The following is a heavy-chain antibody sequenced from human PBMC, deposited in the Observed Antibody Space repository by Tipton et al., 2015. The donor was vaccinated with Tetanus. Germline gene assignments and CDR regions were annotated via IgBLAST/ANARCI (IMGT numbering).Heavy chain of an antibody. D-gene: IGHD2-2*01. CDR1: GASISSHY. CDR3: ARGLSFTSSYGFDY. Sequence: GLVKPSETLSLSCIVSGASISSHYWSWTRQPPGKGLEWIGNLYDITRSDYNPSLESRVTISGDRSKNEVSLELSSVTAADTAVYYCARGLSFTSSYGFDYWGQGLLVTVSS. CDR2: LYDITRS. V-gene: IGHV4-59*11. J-gene: IGHJ4*02.